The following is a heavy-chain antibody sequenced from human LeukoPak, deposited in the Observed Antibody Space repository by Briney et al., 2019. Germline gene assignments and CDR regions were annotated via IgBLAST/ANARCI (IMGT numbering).Heavy chain of an antibody. CDR2: IYYSGST. CDR3: AGFIAVAGKGYFDY. Sequence: SETLSLTCTVSGGSISSSSYYWGWIRQPPGKGLEWIGSIYYSGSTYYNPSLKSRVTISVDTSKNQFSLKLSSVTAADTAVYYCAGFIAVAGKGYFDYWGQGTLVTVSS. CDR1: GGSISSSSYY. D-gene: IGHD6-19*01. V-gene: IGHV4-39*01. J-gene: IGHJ4*02.